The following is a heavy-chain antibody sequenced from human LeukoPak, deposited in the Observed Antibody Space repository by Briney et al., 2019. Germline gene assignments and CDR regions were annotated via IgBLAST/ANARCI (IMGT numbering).Heavy chain of an antibody. CDR1: GYTFTSYD. V-gene: IGHV1-8*01. Sequence: ASVKVSCKASGYTFTSYDINWVRQAPGQGLEWMGWMNPNSGNTGYAQKFQGRVTMTRDTSISTAYMELSRLRSDDTDVYYCARVAAAALSYYYYMDVWGKGTTVTVSS. CDR3: ARVAAAALSYYYYMDV. D-gene: IGHD6-13*01. J-gene: IGHJ6*03. CDR2: MNPNSGNT.